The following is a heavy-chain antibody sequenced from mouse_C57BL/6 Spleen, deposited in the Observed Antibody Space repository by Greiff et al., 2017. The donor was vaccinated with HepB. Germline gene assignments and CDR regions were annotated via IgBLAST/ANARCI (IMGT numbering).Heavy chain of an antibody. V-gene: IGHV1-55*01. CDR3: ARACFYDYDDMDY. D-gene: IGHD2-3*01. Sequence: QVQLQQSGAELVKPGASVKMSCKASGYTFTSYWITWVKQRPGQGLEWIGDIYPGSGSTNYNEKFKSKATLTVDTSSSTAYMQLSSLTSEDSAVYYCARACFYDYDDMDYWGQGTSVTVSS. CDR1: GYTFTSYW. CDR2: IYPGSGST. J-gene: IGHJ4*01.